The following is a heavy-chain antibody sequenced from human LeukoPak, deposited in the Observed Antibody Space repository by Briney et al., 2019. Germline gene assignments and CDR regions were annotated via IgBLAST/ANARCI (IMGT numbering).Heavy chain of an antibody. CDR2: IYSGGST. CDR1: GFTVSSNY. J-gene: IGHJ6*02. Sequence: GGSLRLSCAASGFTVSSNYMSWVRQAPGKGLEWVSVIYSGGSTYYADSVKGRFTISRDNSKNTLYLQMNSLRAEDTAVYYCASAGVDGYKPGMDVWGQGTTVTVSS. CDR3: ASAGVDGYKPGMDV. D-gene: IGHD5-24*01. V-gene: IGHV3-66*01.